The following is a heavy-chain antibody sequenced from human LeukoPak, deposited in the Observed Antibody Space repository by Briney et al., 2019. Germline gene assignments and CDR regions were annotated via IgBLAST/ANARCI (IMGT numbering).Heavy chain of an antibody. CDR2: INPNSGGT. Sequence: ASVKVSCKASGYTFTGYYMHWVRQAPGQGLEWMGRINPNSGGTNYVQKFQGRVTMTRDTSITTTYMELSRLRSDDTAVYFCARTYYYDSSAEFDYWGQGTLITVSS. CDR3: ARTYYYDSSAEFDY. V-gene: IGHV1-2*06. CDR1: GYTFTGYY. J-gene: IGHJ4*02. D-gene: IGHD3-22*01.